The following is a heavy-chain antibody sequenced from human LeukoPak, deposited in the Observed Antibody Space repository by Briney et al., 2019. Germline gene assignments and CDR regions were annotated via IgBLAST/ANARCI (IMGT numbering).Heavy chain of an antibody. CDR1: GFTFSSYE. CDR2: ISSSSSSYI. Sequence: GGSLRLSCAASGFTFSSYEMNWVRQAPGKGLEWVSYISSSSSSYIYYADSVKGRFTISRDNAKNSLYLQMNILRAEDTAVYYCAELGITMIGGVWGKGTTVTISS. V-gene: IGHV3-48*03. J-gene: IGHJ6*04. CDR3: AELGITMIGGV. D-gene: IGHD3-10*02.